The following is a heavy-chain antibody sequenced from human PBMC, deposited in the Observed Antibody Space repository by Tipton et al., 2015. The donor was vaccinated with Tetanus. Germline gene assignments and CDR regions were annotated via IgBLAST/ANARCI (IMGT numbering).Heavy chain of an antibody. V-gene: IGHV4-39*02. J-gene: IGHJ4*02. CDR1: GGSISSSSYY. CDR2: MSYSGRT. Sequence: TLSLTCTVSGGSISSSSYYWGWIRQPPGKGLEWIGSMSYSGRTYYNPSLKSRVTMSVDTSKKDFSVRLGSVTAADTAVYYCARLREIVSRSGWAFDYWGQGILVTVSS. D-gene: IGHD5/OR15-5a*01. CDR3: ARLREIVSRSGWAFDY.